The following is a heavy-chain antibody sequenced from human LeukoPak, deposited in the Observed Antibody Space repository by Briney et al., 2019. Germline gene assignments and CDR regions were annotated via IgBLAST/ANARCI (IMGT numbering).Heavy chain of an antibody. J-gene: IGHJ4*02. CDR3: ARGYPGITSFGVVITTHFDY. V-gene: IGHV4-34*01. CDR1: GGSFSGYY. Sequence: SETLSLTCAVYGGSFSGYYWSWIRQPPGKGLEWIGEINHSGSTNYNPSLKSRVTISVDTSKNQFSLKLSSVTAADTAVYYCARGYPGITSFGVVITTHFDYWGQGTLVTVSS. D-gene: IGHD3-3*01. CDR2: INHSGST.